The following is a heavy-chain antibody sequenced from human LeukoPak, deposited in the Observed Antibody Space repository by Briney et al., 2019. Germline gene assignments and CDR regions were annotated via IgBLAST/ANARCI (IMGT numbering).Heavy chain of an antibody. V-gene: IGHV3-23*01. Sequence: GGFLRLSCAASGFTFSGYTMSWVRQAPGKGLEWVSAVSGIGDKTFYADSVKGRFTISRDNSKGTLYLQMNSLRAEDTALYYCARDFHDSSGYYFDYWGQGTLVTVSS. J-gene: IGHJ4*02. CDR2: VSGIGDKT. CDR1: GFTFSGYT. CDR3: ARDFHDSSGYYFDY. D-gene: IGHD3-22*01.